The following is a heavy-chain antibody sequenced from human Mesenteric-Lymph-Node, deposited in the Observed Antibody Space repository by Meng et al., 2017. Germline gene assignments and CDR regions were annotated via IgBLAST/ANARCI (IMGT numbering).Heavy chain of an antibody. J-gene: IGHJ5*02. D-gene: IGHD6-19*01. Sequence: QINLQQGVPGLFNAAETRSLPCGVYGGSFSGYYWSWIRHPPGKGLEWIGEINHSGSTNYNPSLKSRVTISVDTSKNQFSLKLSSVTAADTAVYYCVRSSAWVRTGFDPWGQGTLVTVSS. CDR1: GGSFSGYY. CDR2: INHSGST. V-gene: IGHV4-34*01. CDR3: VRSSAWVRTGFDP.